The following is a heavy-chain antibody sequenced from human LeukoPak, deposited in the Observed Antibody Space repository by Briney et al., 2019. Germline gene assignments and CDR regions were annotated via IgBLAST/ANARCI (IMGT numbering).Heavy chain of an antibody. CDR2: ISSSSSTR. CDR1: GFTFSTYE. D-gene: IGHD2-15*01. CDR3: ARGLHRHCDGGTCYQAFDY. V-gene: IGHV3-48*01. Sequence: GGSLRLSCAASGFTFSTYEMNWVRQAPGKGLEWVSYISSSSSTRYYADSVKGRFPISRDNTKNTLYLQMNSLRPEDTAVYYCARGLHRHCDGGTCYQAFDYWGQGTLVTVSS. J-gene: IGHJ4*02.